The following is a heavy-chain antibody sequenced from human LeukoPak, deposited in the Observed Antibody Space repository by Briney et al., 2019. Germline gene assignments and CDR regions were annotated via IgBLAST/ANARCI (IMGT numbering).Heavy chain of an antibody. CDR2: IIPILGIA. Sequence: SVKVSCKASGGIFSSYTISWVRQAPGQGLEWMGRIIPILGIANYAQKFQGRVTITADKSTSTAYMELSSLRSEDTAVYYCARETDIVVVVAAHPGAFDIWGQGTMVTVSS. CDR3: ARETDIVVVVAAHPGAFDI. V-gene: IGHV1-69*04. CDR1: GGIFSSYT. D-gene: IGHD2-15*01. J-gene: IGHJ3*02.